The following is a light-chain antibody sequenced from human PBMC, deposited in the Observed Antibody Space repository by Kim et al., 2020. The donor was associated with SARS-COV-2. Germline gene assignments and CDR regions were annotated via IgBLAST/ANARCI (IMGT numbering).Light chain of an antibody. CDR3: QQSYSTLYS. CDR2: AAS. J-gene: IGKJ2*03. Sequence: DIQMTQSPSSLSASVGDRVTITCRASQSISFHLNWYQQKSGKAPKLLIYAASSLQTGVPSTFSGSGSGTGFTLTISSLQPEDFATYYCQQSYSTLYSFGQGTKLEI. V-gene: IGKV1-39*01. CDR1: QSISFH.